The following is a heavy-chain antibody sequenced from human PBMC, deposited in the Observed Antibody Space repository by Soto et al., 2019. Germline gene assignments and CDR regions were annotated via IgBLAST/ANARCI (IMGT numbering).Heavy chain of an antibody. D-gene: IGHD3-16*02. CDR1: GYTFTSYA. Sequence: QVQLVQSGAEVKKPGASVKVSCKASGYTFTSYAMHWVRQAPGQRLEWMGWINAGNGNTKYSQKFQGRVTITRDTSASTAYMELSSLRSEDTAVYYCARDVGLIVPGGYYWGQGTLVTVSS. CDR2: INAGNGNT. J-gene: IGHJ4*02. V-gene: IGHV1-3*01. CDR3: ARDVGLIVPGGYY.